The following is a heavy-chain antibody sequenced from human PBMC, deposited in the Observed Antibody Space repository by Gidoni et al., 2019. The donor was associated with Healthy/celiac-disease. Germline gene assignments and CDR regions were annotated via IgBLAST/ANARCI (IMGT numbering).Heavy chain of an antibody. Sequence: QVQLVQSGAAVQKPGASVQVSCKVSVYTLTELSMHWVRQAPGKGLEWMGGFDPEDGETIYAQKFQGRVTMTEDTSTDTAYMELSSLRSEDTAVYYCATVGYSSGCALNWGQGTLVTVSS. CDR2: FDPEDGET. V-gene: IGHV1-24*01. CDR1: VYTLTELS. J-gene: IGHJ4*02. D-gene: IGHD6-19*01. CDR3: ATVGYSSGCALN.